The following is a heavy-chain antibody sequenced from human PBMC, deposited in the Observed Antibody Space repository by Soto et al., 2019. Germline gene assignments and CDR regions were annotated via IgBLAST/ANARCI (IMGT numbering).Heavy chain of an antibody. D-gene: IGHD3-10*01. CDR1: GCSISSYF. CDR3: ARRYGSAFDF. CDR2: IYYTGST. Sequence: PSDPLSLTCTASGCSISSYFWSWIRQPPGQGLEWIGYIYYTGSTNYNPSLKSRVTISVDTSKNQFSLQLSSVTAADTAVYYCARRYGSAFDFWGQGTMVTVS. V-gene: IGHV4-59*07. J-gene: IGHJ3*01.